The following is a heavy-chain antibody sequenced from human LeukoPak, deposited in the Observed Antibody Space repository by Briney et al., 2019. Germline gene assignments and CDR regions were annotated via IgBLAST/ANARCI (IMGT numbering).Heavy chain of an antibody. CDR3: AHSEDYDSSGFDY. CDR2: ISYDGSNK. J-gene: IGHJ4*02. Sequence: PGGSLRLSCAASGFTFSSYGMHWVRQAPGKGLEGVAVISYDGSNKYYADSVKGRFTISRDNSKNTLYLQMNSLRAEDTAVYYCAHSEDYDSSGFDYWGQGTLVTVSS. V-gene: IGHV3-30*03. D-gene: IGHD3-22*01. CDR1: GFTFSSYG.